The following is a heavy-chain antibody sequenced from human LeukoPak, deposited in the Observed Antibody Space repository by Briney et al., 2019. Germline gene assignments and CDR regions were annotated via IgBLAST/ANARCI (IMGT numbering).Heavy chain of an antibody. CDR3: ARHPRLRLGELSLMIDY. D-gene: IGHD3-16*02. Sequence: SETLSLTCTVSGGSISSYYWSWIRQPPGKGLEWIGEINHSGSTNYNPSLKSRVTISVDTSKNQFSLKLSSVTAADTAVYYCARHPRLRLGELSLMIDYWGQGTLVTVSS. J-gene: IGHJ4*02. V-gene: IGHV4-34*01. CDR2: INHSGST. CDR1: GGSISSYY.